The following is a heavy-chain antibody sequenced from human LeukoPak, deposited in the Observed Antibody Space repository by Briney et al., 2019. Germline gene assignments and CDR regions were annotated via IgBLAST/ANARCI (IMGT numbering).Heavy chain of an antibody. Sequence: ASVTVSCKASGYTFTSYYMHWVRQAPGQGLEWMGIINPSGGSTSYAQKFQGRVTMTRDTSTSTVYMVLSSLRSEDTAVYYCAREQYDGMDVWGQGTTVTVSS. J-gene: IGHJ6*02. V-gene: IGHV1-46*01. CDR1: GYTFTSYY. CDR3: AREQYDGMDV. CDR2: INPSGGST.